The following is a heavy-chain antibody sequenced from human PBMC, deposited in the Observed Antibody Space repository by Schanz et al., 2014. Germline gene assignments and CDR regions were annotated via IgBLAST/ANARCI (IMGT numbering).Heavy chain of an antibody. CDR2: VFPNGIT. CDR3: ARDTTWRLDL. J-gene: IGHJ2*01. CDR1: GGSISSATYY. Sequence: QVQLQESGPGLLKPSQTLSLTCTVSGGSISSATYYWSWVRPPAGKALEWVGRVFPNGITNYNPSRKSRVPISRDTSKIQFSRTLTSLTAADTAVYYCARDTTWRLDLWGRGTLVTVSS. V-gene: IGHV4-61*02. D-gene: IGHD1-1*01.